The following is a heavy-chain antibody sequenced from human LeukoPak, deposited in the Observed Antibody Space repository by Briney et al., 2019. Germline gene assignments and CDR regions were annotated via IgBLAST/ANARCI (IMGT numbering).Heavy chain of an antibody. Sequence: GGSLRLSCAASGYSFTTYGVQWVRQAPGKGLEWVALIKDDGNTKFYADSVKGRFTLSKDNSQKTLYLQMNSLRPEDTAVYYCAQDHTYALHMWGQGTMVTVSS. CDR2: IKDDGNTK. V-gene: IGHV3-30*02. CDR3: AQDHTYALHM. CDR1: GYSFTTYG. J-gene: IGHJ3*02. D-gene: IGHD2-8*01.